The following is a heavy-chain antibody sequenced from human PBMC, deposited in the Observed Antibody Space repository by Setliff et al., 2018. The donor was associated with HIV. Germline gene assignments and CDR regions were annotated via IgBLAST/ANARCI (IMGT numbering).Heavy chain of an antibody. CDR3: ARKPGFCSGGGCRGYFDY. Sequence: SETLSLTCTVSGGSISSGSYYWSWIRQPPGKGLEWIGSIYYSGSTYYNPSLKSRVTISVDTSKNQFSLNLNSVTPADTDVYYCARKPGFCSGGGCRGYFDYWGQGTLVTV. J-gene: IGHJ4*02. CDR2: IYYSGST. CDR1: GGSISSGSYY. V-gene: IGHV4-39*07. D-gene: IGHD2-15*01.